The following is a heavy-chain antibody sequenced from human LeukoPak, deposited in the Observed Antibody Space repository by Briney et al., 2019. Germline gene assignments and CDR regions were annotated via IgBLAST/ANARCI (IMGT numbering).Heavy chain of an antibody. CDR1: GYTFTSYA. V-gene: IGHV1-3*01. Sequence: ASVKVSCKASGYTFTSYAMHWVRQAPGQRLEWMGWINAGNGNTKYSQKFQGRVTITRDTSASTAYMELSSLRSEDTAVCYCARGIVPAGVGYYYYGMDVWGQGTTVTVSS. CDR3: ARGIVPAGVGYYYYGMDV. D-gene: IGHD2-2*01. CDR2: INAGNGNT. J-gene: IGHJ6*02.